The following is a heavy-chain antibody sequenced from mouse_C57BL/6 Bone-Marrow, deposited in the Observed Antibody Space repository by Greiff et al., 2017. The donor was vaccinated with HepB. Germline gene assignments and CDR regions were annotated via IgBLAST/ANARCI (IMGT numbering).Heavy chain of an antibody. CDR2: ISNLAYSI. Sequence: EVMLVESGGGLVQPGGSLKLSCAASGFTFSDYGMAWVRQAPRKGPEWVAFISNLAYSIYYADTVTGRFTISRENAKNTLYLEMSSLRSEDTAMYYCARRGLRRVMDYCGQGTSVTVSS. V-gene: IGHV5-15*01. D-gene: IGHD2-4*01. J-gene: IGHJ4*01. CDR1: GFTFSDYG. CDR3: ARRGLRRVMDY.